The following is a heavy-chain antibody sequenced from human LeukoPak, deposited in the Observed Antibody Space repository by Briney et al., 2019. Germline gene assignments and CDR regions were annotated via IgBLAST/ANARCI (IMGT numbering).Heavy chain of an antibody. CDR2: INPNSGGT. D-gene: IGHD4-11*01. V-gene: IGHV1-2*02. CDR1: GYTFTGYY. Sequence: ASVKVSCKASGYTFTGYYMHWVRQAPGQGLEWMGWINPNSGGTNYAQKFQGRVTMTRDTSISTAYMELSRLRSDDTAVYYCARVPTVNYYYYMDVWGKGTTVTVSS. CDR3: ARVPTVNYYYYMDV. J-gene: IGHJ6*03.